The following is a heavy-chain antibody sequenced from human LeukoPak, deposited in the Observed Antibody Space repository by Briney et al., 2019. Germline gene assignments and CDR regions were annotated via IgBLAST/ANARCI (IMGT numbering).Heavy chain of an antibody. CDR2: ISSSSSTI. D-gene: IGHD3-16*02. V-gene: IGHV3-48*01. J-gene: IGHJ4*02. Sequence: GGSLRLSCAASGFTFSSYSMNWVRQAPGKGLEWVSYISSSSSTIYYADSVKGRFTISRDNAKNSLYLQMNSLRAEDTAVYYCAGAYDYVWGSYRPYYFDYWGQGTLVTVSS. CDR3: AGAYDYVWGSYRPYYFDY. CDR1: GFTFSSYS.